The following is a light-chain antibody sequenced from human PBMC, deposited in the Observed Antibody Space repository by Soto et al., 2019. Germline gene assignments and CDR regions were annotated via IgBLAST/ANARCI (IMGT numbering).Light chain of an antibody. CDR2: EVT. V-gene: IGLV2-23*02. J-gene: IGLJ2*01. CDR1: SSDVGGYNL. Sequence: QSALTQPASVSGSPGQSITISCTGTSSDVGGYNLVSWYQQHPGKAPKVLIYEVTKRPSGVSHRFSGSKSGNTASLTISGLQAEDEADYYCCSYASSSTFVFGGGTKLTVL. CDR3: CSYASSSTFV.